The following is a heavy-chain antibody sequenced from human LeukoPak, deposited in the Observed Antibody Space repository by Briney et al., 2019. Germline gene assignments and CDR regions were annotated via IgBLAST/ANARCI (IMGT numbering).Heavy chain of an antibody. CDR3: ARDLRSGDSSGWYYYFDY. CDR2: VSSGSGYI. D-gene: IGHD6-19*01. J-gene: IGHJ4*02. V-gene: IGHV3-21*01. CDR1: GFTFSSYS. Sequence: TGGSLRLSCAASGFTFSSYSMSWVRQAPGKGPEWVSSVSSGSGYIYYADSVKGRFTISRDNAKNSLYLQMNSLRAEDTAVYYCARDLRSGDSSGWYYYFDYWGQATLVTVSS.